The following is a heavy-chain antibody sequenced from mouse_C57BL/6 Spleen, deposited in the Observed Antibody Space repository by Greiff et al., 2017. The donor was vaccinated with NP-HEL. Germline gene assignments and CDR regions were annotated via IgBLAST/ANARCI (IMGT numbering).Heavy chain of an antibody. V-gene: IGHV1-75*01. CDR1: GYTFTDYY. D-gene: IGHD1-1*01. CDR2: IFPGSGST. CDR3: ARRHYYGSSQKALDY. J-gene: IGHJ2*01. Sequence: VQLQQSGPELVKPGASVKISCKASGYTFTDYYINWVKQRPGQGLEWIGWIFPGSGSTYYNEKFKGKATLTVDKSSSTAYMLLSSLTSEDSAVYFCARRHYYGSSQKALDYWGQGTTLTVSS.